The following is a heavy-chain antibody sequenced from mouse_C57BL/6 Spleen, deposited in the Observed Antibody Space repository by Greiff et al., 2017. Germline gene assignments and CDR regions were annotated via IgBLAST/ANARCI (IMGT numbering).Heavy chain of an antibody. Sequence: VQLQQSDAELVKPGASVKISCKVSGYTFTDHTIHWMKQRPEQGLEWIGYIYPRDGSTKYNEKFKGKATLTADKSSSTAYMQLNSLTSEDSAVYFCANHYYGSSWYYAMDYWGQGTSVTVSS. J-gene: IGHJ4*01. CDR3: ANHYYGSSWYYAMDY. CDR1: GYTFTDHT. D-gene: IGHD1-1*01. CDR2: IYPRDGST. V-gene: IGHV1-78*01.